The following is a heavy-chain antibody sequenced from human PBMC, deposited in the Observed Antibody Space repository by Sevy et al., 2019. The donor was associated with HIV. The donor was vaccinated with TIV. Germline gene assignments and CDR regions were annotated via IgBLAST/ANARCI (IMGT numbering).Heavy chain of an antibody. CDR2: ISSSSSYI. CDR1: GFTFSSYS. D-gene: IGHD6-13*01. Sequence: GGSLRLSCAASGFTFSSYSMNWVRQAPGKGLEWVSSISSSSSYIYYADSVKGRFTISRDNAKNSLYLQMNSLRAEDTAVYYCARGTVAAAGTPYYYYGMDVWVQGTTVTVSS. CDR3: ARGTVAAAGTPYYYYGMDV. J-gene: IGHJ6*02. V-gene: IGHV3-21*01.